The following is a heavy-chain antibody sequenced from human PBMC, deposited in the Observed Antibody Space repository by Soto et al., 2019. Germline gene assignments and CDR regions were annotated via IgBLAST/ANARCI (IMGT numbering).Heavy chain of an antibody. Sequence: GGSLRLSCAASGFTFSSYSMNWVRQAPGKGLEWVSSISSSSSYIYYADSVKGRFTISRDNAKNSLYLQMNSLRAEDTAVYYCARLEPPRLSAFDIWGQGTMVTV. J-gene: IGHJ3*02. CDR1: GFTFSSYS. CDR2: ISSSSSYI. V-gene: IGHV3-21*01. CDR3: ARLEPPRLSAFDI. D-gene: IGHD1-1*01.